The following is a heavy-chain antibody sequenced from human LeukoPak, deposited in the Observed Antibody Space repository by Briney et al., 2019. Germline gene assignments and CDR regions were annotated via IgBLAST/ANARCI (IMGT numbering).Heavy chain of an antibody. CDR3: ARVSSSWYQDWYFDL. V-gene: IGHV4-4*07. D-gene: IGHD6-13*01. CDR1: GGSISSYD. Sequence: SETLSLTCTVSGGSISSYDWSWIRQPAGKGLEWIGRIYTGGSTNYKPSLKSRVSMSVDTSKNQFSLKLSSVTAADTAVYYCARVSSSWYQDWYFDLWGRGTVVTVSS. CDR2: IYTGGST. J-gene: IGHJ2*01.